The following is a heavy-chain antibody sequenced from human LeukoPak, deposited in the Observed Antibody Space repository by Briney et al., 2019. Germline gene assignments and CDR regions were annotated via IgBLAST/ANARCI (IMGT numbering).Heavy chain of an antibody. CDR3: AGGYKYAYYNYYYMDV. V-gene: IGHV4-59*01. J-gene: IGHJ6*03. D-gene: IGHD5-24*01. Sequence: PSETLSLTCTVSGGSISSYYWSWIRQLPGKGLEWIGYIYNSGSTNYNPSLKSRVTISVDTSKNQFSLKLSSVTAADTAVYYCAGGYKYAYYNYYYMDVWGKGTTVTVSS. CDR1: GGSISSYY. CDR2: IYNSGST.